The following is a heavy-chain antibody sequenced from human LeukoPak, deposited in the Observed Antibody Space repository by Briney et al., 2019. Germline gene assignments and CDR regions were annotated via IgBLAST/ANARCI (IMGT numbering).Heavy chain of an antibody. CDR2: INPTDGTT. CDR1: VYTFTKSDY. V-gene: IGHV1-46*01. Sequence: ASVNVSFKASVYTFTKSDYVHWVRQAPGQGLEWMGIINPTDGTTFYAQKFQGRVTMTRDTSTNTVYMELSSLRSEDTAVFYCARGPTDMDFDYWGQGSLVTVSS. J-gene: IGHJ4*02. CDR3: ARGPTDMDFDY.